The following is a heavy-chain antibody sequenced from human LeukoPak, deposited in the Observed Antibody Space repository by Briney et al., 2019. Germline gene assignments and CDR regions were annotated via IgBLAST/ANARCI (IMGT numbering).Heavy chain of an antibody. J-gene: IGHJ6*03. CDR3: ARSYTAMVVYYYYMDV. D-gene: IGHD5-18*01. Sequence: GGSLRLSCAASGFTFSSYSMNWVRQAPGKGLEWVAHIKQDGSEKYYVDSVKGRFTISRDNAKNSMYLQMNSLRAEDTAVYYCARSYTAMVVYYYYMDVWGKGTTVTVSS. V-gene: IGHV3-7*01. CDR1: GFTFSSYS. CDR2: IKQDGSEK.